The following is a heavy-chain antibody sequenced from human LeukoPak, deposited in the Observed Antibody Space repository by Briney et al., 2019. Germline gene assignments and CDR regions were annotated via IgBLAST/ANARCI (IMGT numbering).Heavy chain of an antibody. J-gene: IGHJ6*03. CDR3: ARGQRGSYYYYYMDV. Sequence: SETLSLTCTVSGGSISSYYWSWIRQPAGKGLEWIGRIYTSGGTNYNPSLKSRVTMSVDTSKNQFSLKLSSVTAADTAVYYCARGQRGSYYYYYMDVWGKGTTVTVSS. CDR2: IYTSGGT. V-gene: IGHV4-4*07. CDR1: GGSISSYY.